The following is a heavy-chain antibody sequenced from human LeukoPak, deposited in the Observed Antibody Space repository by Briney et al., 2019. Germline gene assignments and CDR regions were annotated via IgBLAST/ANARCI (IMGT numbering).Heavy chain of an antibody. CDR2: IYYKGTT. Sequence: SETLSLTCTVSGASASSSSYFWGWIRQPPGKGLEWIGVIYYKGTTYYNSSLKSRVTISLDTSKNQFSLKLSSVTAADTAVYYCARGHDYGDPPPLYYWGQGTLVTVSS. J-gene: IGHJ4*02. CDR3: ARGHDYGDPPPLYY. CDR1: GASASSSSYF. D-gene: IGHD4-17*01. V-gene: IGHV4-39*07.